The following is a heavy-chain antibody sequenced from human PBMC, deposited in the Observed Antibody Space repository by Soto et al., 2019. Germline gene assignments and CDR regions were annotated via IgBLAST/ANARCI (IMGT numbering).Heavy chain of an antibody. Sequence: SGKRSCSCSGCTISSYAGDLVRQAPGQGLEWMGGIIPIFGTANYAQKFQGRVTITADESTSTAYMELSRLRSEDTAVYYCEREASENWFDTWGQGTLVTFSS. V-gene: IGHV1-69*13. CDR3: EREASENWFDT. CDR2: IIPIFGTA. J-gene: IGHJ5*02. CDR1: GCTISSYA.